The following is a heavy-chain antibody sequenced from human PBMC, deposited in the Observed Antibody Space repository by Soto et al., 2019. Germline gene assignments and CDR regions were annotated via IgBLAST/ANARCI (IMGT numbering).Heavy chain of an antibody. CDR1: GASIRSYH. Sequence: SETLSLTCAVSGASIRSYHWSWIRQPAGKGLEWIGRMQHTGNTNYNPSLKSRVTMSVDTSKNQISLKMTSVTAADTAVYFCAKDVSSRRWFDPWGQGILVTVYS. CDR3: AKDVSSRRWFDP. D-gene: IGHD3-16*01. J-gene: IGHJ5*02. CDR2: MQHTGNT. V-gene: IGHV4-59*10.